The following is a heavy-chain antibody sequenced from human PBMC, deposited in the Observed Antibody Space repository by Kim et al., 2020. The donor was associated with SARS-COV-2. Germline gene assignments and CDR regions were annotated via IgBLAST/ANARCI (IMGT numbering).Heavy chain of an antibody. J-gene: IGHJ6*01. D-gene: IGHD6-13*01. CDR2: ISYDGSNK. Sequence: GRSLRLSCAASGFTFSSYAMHWVRQAPGKGLEWVAVISYDGSNKYYADSVKGRFTISRDNSKNTLYLQMNSLRAEDTAVYYCARDAGIAAAGKKRGDYY. CDR1: GFTFSSYA. V-gene: IGHV3-30-3*01. CDR3: ARDAGIAAAGKKRGDYY.